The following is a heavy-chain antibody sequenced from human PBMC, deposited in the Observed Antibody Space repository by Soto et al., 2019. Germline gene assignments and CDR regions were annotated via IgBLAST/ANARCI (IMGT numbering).Heavy chain of an antibody. Sequence: PGGSLRLSCAASGFIFKMYWMHWVRQSPGKGLVWISRLYNDGTYSDSADSVRGRFTISRDNVNDTLYLQMNNLRAEDSGLYYCTRGPRPISTGTGAYWGQGTQVTVSS. D-gene: IGHD3-10*01. V-gene: IGHV3-74*01. J-gene: IGHJ4*02. CDR1: GFIFKMYW. CDR3: TRGPRPISTGTGAY. CDR2: LYNDGTYS.